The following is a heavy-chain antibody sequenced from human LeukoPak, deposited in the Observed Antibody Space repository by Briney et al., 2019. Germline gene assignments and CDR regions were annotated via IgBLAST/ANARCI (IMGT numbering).Heavy chain of an antibody. CDR3: AREQLNVRRYGESFDN. CDR1: GFTFSDYW. Sequence: PGGSLRLSCAASGFTFSDYWMTWVRQAPGKGLEWVANIRQDGTDKYYVDSVKGRFTISRDNAKNSLYLQMNSLRAEDTAVYYCAREQLNVRRYGESFDNWGQGTLVTVSS. D-gene: IGHD3-10*01. CDR2: IRQDGTDK. J-gene: IGHJ4*02. V-gene: IGHV3-7*04.